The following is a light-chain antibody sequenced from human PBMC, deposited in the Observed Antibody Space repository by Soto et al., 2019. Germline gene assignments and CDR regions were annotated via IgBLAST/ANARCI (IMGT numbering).Light chain of an antibody. J-gene: IGKJ1*01. CDR2: AAS. CDR1: QGIRSD. CDR3: LQHNSYPWT. V-gene: IGKV1-17*01. Sequence: DIPMTQSPSSLSASVGDRVTITCRASQGIRSDLGWYQQKPGQVPKRLIYAASSLQSGVPSRFSGSGSGTEFTLTISSLQPEDFATYYCLQHNSYPWTFGQGTKVEIK.